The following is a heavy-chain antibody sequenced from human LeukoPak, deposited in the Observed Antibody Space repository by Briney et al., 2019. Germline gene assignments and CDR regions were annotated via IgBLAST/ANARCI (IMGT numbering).Heavy chain of an antibody. CDR3: AKTVVRGVSRYGMDV. Sequence: GGSLRLSCAASGFTFSSYGMYWVRQAPGKGLEWVAVISYDGSNKYYADSVKGRFTISRDNSKNTLYLQMNSLRAEDTAVYYCAKTVVRGVSRYGMDVWGQGTTVTVSS. D-gene: IGHD3-10*01. CDR2: ISYDGSNK. CDR1: GFTFSSYG. J-gene: IGHJ6*02. V-gene: IGHV3-30*18.